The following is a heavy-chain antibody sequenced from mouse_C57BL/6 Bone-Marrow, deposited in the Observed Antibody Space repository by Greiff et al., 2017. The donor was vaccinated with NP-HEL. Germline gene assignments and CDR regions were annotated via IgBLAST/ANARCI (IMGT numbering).Heavy chain of an antibody. CDR3: DAYYYGSSNEDFDY. CDR2: IYPNSGNN. CDR1: GYTFTSSG. J-gene: IGHJ2*01. V-gene: IGHV1-81*01. D-gene: IGHD1-1*01. Sequence: QVQLQQSGAELARPGDSVKLSCKASGYTFTSSGISWVKQRTGRGLEGIGEIYPNSGNNYYNEKLKGKATLTADKSSNQAFMELRSLTYEDSAVYVCDAYYYGSSNEDFDYWGQGTALTLSS.